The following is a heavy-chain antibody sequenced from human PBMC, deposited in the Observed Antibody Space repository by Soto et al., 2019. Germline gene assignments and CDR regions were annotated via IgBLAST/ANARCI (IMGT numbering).Heavy chain of an antibody. D-gene: IGHD6-13*01. J-gene: IGHJ4*02. Sequence: ASVKVSCKASGYTFTGYYMHWVRQAPGQGLEWMGGINPNSGATNYAQNFQGRVTMTRDTSISTAYMELSRLRSDDTAVYYCARVEQQLVRFDYWGQGTLVTVSS. CDR2: INPNSGAT. CDR1: GYTFTGYY. V-gene: IGHV1-2*02. CDR3: ARVEQQLVRFDY.